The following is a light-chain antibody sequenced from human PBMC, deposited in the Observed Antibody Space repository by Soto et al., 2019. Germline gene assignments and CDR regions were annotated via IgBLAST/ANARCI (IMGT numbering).Light chain of an antibody. CDR3: NSYSSSNAPDV. CDR1: SSDVGGFRY. CDR2: EVN. V-gene: IGLV2-14*01. J-gene: IGLJ1*01. Sequence: QSALTQPASVSGSPGQSITISCTGTSSDVGGFRYVSWFQQHPGRAPKLLIYEVNNRPSGVSNRFSGSKSGNTASLTISGLQADDEADYYCNSYSSSNAPDVFGTGTKVTVL.